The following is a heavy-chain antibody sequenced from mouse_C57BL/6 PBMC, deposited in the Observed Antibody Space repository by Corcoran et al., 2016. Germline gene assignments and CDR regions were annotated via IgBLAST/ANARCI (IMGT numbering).Heavy chain of an antibody. Sequence: QIQLVQSGPELKKPGETVKISCKASGYTFTTYGMSWVKQAPGKGLKWMGWINTYSGVPTYADDFKGRFAFSLETSASTAYLQINNLKNEDTATYFCARGIYYGSLCDYWGQGTTLTVSS. CDR2: INTYSGVP. J-gene: IGHJ2*01. CDR1: GYTFTTYG. D-gene: IGHD1-1*01. CDR3: ARGIYYGSLCDY. V-gene: IGHV9-3*01.